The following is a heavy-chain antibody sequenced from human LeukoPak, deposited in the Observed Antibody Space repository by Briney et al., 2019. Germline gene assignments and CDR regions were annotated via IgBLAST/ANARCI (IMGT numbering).Heavy chain of an antibody. CDR1: GFTFSSYS. D-gene: IGHD4-23*01. Sequence: GGSLRLSCAASGFTFSSYSMNWGRQAPGKGLEWVSSISSSSSYSSYTYYADSVKGRFTISRDNAKNSLYLHMDSLRAEATAVYYCAKPRTNDYGGNFDCWGQGTLVTVSS. CDR2: ISSSSSYSSYT. J-gene: IGHJ4*02. CDR3: AKPRTNDYGGNFDC. V-gene: IGHV3-21*06.